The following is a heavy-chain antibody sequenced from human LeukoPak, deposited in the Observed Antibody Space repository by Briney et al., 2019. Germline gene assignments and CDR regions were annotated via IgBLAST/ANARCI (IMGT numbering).Heavy chain of an antibody. CDR2: IYYSGST. V-gene: IGHV4-31*03. D-gene: IGHD2-2*01. CDR1: GGSISGYY. CDR3: ARYCSRPSCYHLAYNWFDP. Sequence: SETLSLTCTASGGSISGYYWSWIRQHPGKGLEWIGYIYYSGSTYYNPSLKSRVTISVDTSKNQFSLKLNSVTAADTAVYYCARYCSRPSCYHLAYNWFDPWGQEPLVTVSS. J-gene: IGHJ5*02.